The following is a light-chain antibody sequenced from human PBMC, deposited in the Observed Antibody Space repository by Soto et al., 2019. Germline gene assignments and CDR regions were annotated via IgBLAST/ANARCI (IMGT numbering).Light chain of an antibody. Sequence: QSVLTQPRSVSGSPGQSVAISCTGTSSDVGGYNYVSWYQQHPGKAPKLIIYDVTKRPSGVPDRFSGSSSGNTASLTISGLQAEDEADYFCCSYAGSYSYVFGPGTKVTVL. CDR2: DVT. CDR3: CSYAGSYSYV. J-gene: IGLJ1*01. V-gene: IGLV2-11*01. CDR1: SSDVGGYNY.